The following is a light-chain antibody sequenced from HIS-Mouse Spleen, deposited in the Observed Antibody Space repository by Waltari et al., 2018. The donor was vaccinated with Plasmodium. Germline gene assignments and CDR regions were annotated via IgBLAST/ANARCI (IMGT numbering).Light chain of an antibody. J-gene: IGKJ3*01. Sequence: ELVITQPPATLSVSLGERATLACRASQSVSSNLAWYQQKPGQAPRLLIYGASTRATGIPARFSGSGSGTEFTLTISSLQSEDFAVYYCQQYNNWSFTFGPGTKVDIK. CDR3: QQYNNWSFT. V-gene: IGKV3-15*01. CDR2: GAS. CDR1: QSVSSN.